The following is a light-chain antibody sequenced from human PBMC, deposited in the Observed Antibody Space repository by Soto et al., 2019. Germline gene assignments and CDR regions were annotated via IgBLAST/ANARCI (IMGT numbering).Light chain of an antibody. Sequence: QSALTQPASVSGSPGQSITISCTGTSSDVGGYNYVSWYQQHPGKAPKLMIYDVNNRPSGVSKRFSGSKSGNTASLSISGLQAEDEADYFCNSYTSSRTVVFGGGTKLTVL. V-gene: IGLV2-14*01. CDR3: NSYTSSRTVV. CDR2: DVN. J-gene: IGLJ3*02. CDR1: SSDVGGYNY.